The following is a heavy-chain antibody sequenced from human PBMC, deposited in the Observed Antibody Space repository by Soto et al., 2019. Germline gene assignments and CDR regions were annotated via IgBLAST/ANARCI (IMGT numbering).Heavy chain of an antibody. CDR3: AKDGNTKLAVAGTLFPDY. CDR2: ISYDGSNK. J-gene: IGHJ4*02. V-gene: IGHV3-30*18. D-gene: IGHD6-19*01. CDR1: GFTFSSYG. Sequence: GGSLRLSCAASGFTFSSYGMHWVRQAPGKGLEWVAVISYDGSNKYYADSVKGRFTISRDNSKNTLYLQMNSLRAEDTAVYYCAKDGNTKLAVAGTLFPDYWGQGTLVTVSS.